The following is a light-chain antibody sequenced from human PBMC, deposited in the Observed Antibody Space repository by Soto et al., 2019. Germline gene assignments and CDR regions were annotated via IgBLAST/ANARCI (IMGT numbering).Light chain of an antibody. CDR1: SSNIGAGYD. J-gene: IGLJ2*01. CDR2: GNS. Sequence: QSVLTQPPSVSGAPGQRGTIPCTGSSSNIGAGYDVHWYQQLPGTAPKLLIYGNSNRPSGVPDRFSGSKSGTAASLAITGLQAEDEADYYCQSYDSSLSVLVGGGTQLTVL. CDR3: QSYDSSLSVL. V-gene: IGLV1-40*01.